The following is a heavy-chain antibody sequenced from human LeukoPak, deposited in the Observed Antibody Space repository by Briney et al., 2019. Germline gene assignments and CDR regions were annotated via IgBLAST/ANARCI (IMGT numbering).Heavy chain of an antibody. Sequence: NPGGSLRLSCAASGFTFSSYSMNWFRQAPGKGLEWVSSISSSSSYIYYADSVKGRFTISRDNAKNSLYLQMNSLRAEDTAVYYCARLWQPSYGDCLDYWGQGTLVTVTS. V-gene: IGHV3-21*01. CDR1: GFTFSSYS. CDR2: ISSSSSYI. J-gene: IGHJ4*02. D-gene: IGHD4-17*01. CDR3: ARLWQPSYGDCLDY.